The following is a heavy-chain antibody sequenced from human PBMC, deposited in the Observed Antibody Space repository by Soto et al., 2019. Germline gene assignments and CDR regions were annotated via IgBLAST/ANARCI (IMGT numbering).Heavy chain of an antibody. CDR2: ISCDGGST. V-gene: IGHV3-43*01. D-gene: IGHD1-1*01. Sequence: GGSLRLSCAASGFTFDDYTMHWVRQAPGKGLEWVSLISCDGGSTYYADSVKGRFTISIDNSKKSLYLQMNSLRTKDTALYYSSKAVEYYYCGMDVWGQGTTVTVSS. J-gene: IGHJ6*02. CDR3: SKAVEYYYCGMDV. CDR1: GFTFDDYT.